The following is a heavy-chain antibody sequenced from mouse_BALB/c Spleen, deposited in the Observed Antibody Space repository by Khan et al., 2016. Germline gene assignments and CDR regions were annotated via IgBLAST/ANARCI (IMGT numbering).Heavy chain of an antibody. CDR3: ERTYDDGSRTWFAF. CDR1: GYTFTSYV. CDR2: IYPYNEGT. Sequence: EVQLQESGPELVKPGASVKLSCKASGYTFTSYVMHWVKQMPGQGLEWIGYIYPYNEGTQFTAKLKGKATLTSDQSSSTAYLDLSSLTSEASSVSYGERTYDDGSRTWFAFWGQGTRVTVSA. J-gene: IGHJ3*01. V-gene: IGHV1S136*01. D-gene: IGHD1-1*01.